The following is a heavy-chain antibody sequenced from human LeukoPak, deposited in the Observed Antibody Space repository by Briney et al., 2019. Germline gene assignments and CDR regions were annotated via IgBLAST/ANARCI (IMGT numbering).Heavy chain of an antibody. V-gene: IGHV1-69*06. D-gene: IGHD3-16*02. CDR1: GGTFSSYA. J-gene: IGHJ4*02. CDR3: ARADVWGSYRYTY. Sequence: ASVKVSCKASGGTFSSYAISWVRQAPGQGLEWMGGIIPIFGTANYAQKFQGRVTITADKSTSTAYMELSSLRSEDTAVYYCARADVWGSYRYTYWGQGTLVTVSS. CDR2: IIPIFGTA.